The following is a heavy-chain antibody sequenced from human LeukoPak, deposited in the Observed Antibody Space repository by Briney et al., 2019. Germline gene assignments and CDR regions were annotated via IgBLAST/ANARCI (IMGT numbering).Heavy chain of an antibody. CDR1: GGSIISSNYY. CDR3: ARLSGFYYYYYMDV. CDR2: IYQSGSGSS. J-gene: IGHJ6*03. V-gene: IGHV4-39*07. D-gene: IGHD3-22*01. Sequence: SETLSLTCSVSGGSIISSNYYWGWIRQPPGKGLEWIGSIYQSGSGSSYYNPSLKSRVTISGDTSKNQFFLRLSSVTAADTALYYCARLSGFYYYYYMDVWGIGTTVTVSS.